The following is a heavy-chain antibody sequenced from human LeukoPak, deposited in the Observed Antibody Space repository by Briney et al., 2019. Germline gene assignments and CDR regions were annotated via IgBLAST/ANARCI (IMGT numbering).Heavy chain of an antibody. V-gene: IGHV3-7*01. CDR3: ATQTLGVWAFDF. Sequence: GGSLRLSCAASGFTFSSYWMTWVRQAPGKGLEWVANIKQDDSEEYYVDSVKGRFTISRDNAKNSLFLQMSSLRAEDTAVYYCATQTLGVWAFDFWGQGTLVTVSS. CDR2: IKQDDSEE. J-gene: IGHJ4*02. CDR1: GFTFSSYW. D-gene: IGHD3-3*01.